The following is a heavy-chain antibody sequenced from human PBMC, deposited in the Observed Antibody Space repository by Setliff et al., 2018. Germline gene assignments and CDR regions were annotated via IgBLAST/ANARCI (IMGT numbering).Heavy chain of an antibody. CDR3: ARTGTYRYFDY. D-gene: IGHD1-1*01. J-gene: IGHJ4*02. V-gene: IGHV4-39*01. Sequence: PSETLSLTCTVSGGSINSGVYYWGWIRQPPGKGLEWIGGIYHGGDTYYNASLKSRLTISVDTSKNQFSLKLRSVTAADTAVYYCARTGTYRYFDYWGQGALVTVSS. CDR2: IYHGGDT. CDR1: GGSINSGVYY.